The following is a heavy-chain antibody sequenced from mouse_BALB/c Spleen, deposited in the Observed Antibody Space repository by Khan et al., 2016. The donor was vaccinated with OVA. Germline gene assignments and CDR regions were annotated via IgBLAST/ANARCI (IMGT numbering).Heavy chain of an antibody. Sequence: QVQLKQSGPGLVQPSQSLSITCTVSGFSLTTYGVHWVRQSPGKGLEWLGLIWSGGNTDYNAAFISRLSISKDNSKSQVFFKMNSLQADDTAIDYCASKSYMYDCTYWGQGTLVAASA. D-gene: IGHD2-14*01. J-gene: IGHJ3*01. V-gene: IGHV2-4-1*01. CDR2: IWSGGNT. CDR3: ASKSYMYDCTY. CDR1: GFSLTTYG.